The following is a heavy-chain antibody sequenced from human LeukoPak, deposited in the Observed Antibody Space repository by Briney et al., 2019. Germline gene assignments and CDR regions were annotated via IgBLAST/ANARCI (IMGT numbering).Heavy chain of an antibody. CDR1: GFTFSSYG. CDR2: IWYDGSNK. D-gene: IGHD6-19*01. J-gene: IGHJ4*02. CDR3: ARSYSSGWSSGN. Sequence: GGSLRLSCAASGFTFSSYGMHWVRQAPGKGLEWVAVIWYDGSNKYYADSVKGRFTISRDNSKNTLYLQMNSLRAEDTAVYYCARSYSSGWSSGNWGQGALVTVSS. V-gene: IGHV3-33*01.